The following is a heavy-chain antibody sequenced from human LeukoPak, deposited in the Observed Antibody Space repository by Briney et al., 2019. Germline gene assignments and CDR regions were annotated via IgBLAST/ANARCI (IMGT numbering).Heavy chain of an antibody. CDR3: ARLPGIVATIERYFDY. CDR2: IYPGDSDT. CDR1: GYSFNSYW. D-gene: IGHD5-12*01. V-gene: IGHV5-51*01. Sequence: GESLKISCKGSGYSFNSYWIGWVREMPGKGLEWRGIIYPGDSDTSSGPSFQGQGTISADKTLSTPYLRWSTPRGLDTPMCHAARLPGIVATIERYFDYWGQGTLVTVSS. J-gene: IGHJ4*02.